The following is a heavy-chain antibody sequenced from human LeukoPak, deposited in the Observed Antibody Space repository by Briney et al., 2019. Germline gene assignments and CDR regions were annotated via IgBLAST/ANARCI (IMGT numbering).Heavy chain of an antibody. CDR3: ARGFNTVSPFDY. J-gene: IGHJ4*02. Sequence: PSETLSLTCAVYGGSFSGYYWSWIRQPPGKGLEWIGEINHSGSTNYNPSLKSRVTISVDTSKNQFSLKLSSVTAADTAVYYCARGFNTVSPFDYWGQGTLVTVSS. CDR2: INHSGST. CDR1: GGSFSGYY. V-gene: IGHV4-34*01. D-gene: IGHD4-11*01.